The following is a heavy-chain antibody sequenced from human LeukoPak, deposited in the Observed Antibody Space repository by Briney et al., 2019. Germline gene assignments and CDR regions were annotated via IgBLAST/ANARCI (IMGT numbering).Heavy chain of an antibody. CDR1: GSSINNNF. CDR3: ARHRDYYDT. J-gene: IGHJ4*01. CDR2: IYSSGSA. V-gene: IGHV4-59*08. D-gene: IGHD3-22*01. Sequence: SETLSLTCTVSGSSINNNFWTWIRQPPGKGLEWIGYIYSSGSANYDPSLKSPVIISGDTSKNQISLRLTSVTAADTAMYFCARHRDYYDTWGHGTLVTVSS.